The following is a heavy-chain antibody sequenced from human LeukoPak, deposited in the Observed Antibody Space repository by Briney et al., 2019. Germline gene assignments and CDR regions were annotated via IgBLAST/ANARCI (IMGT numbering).Heavy chain of an antibody. D-gene: IGHD4-17*01. V-gene: IGHV3-15*01. CDR1: GFTFSNAW. CDR3: TTDRNGDYADY. Sequence: PAGSLRLSCAASGFTFSNAWMSWVGQAPGKGLEWVGRIKSKTDGGTTDYAAPVKGRFTISRDDSNNTLYLQMNSLKTEDTAVYYCTTDRNGDYADYWGQGTLVTVSS. CDR2: IKSKTDGGTT. J-gene: IGHJ4*02.